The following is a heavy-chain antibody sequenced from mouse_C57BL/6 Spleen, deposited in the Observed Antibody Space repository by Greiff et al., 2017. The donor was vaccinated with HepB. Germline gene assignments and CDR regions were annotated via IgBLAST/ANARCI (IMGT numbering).Heavy chain of an antibody. D-gene: IGHD2-5*01. J-gene: IGHJ2*01. V-gene: IGHV5-16*01. CDR1: GFTFSDYY. CDR2: INYDGSST. Sequence: VMLVESEGGLVQPGSSMKLSCTASGFTFSDYYMAWVRQVPEKGLEWVAHINYDGSSTYYLDSLKSRFIISRDNAKNILYLQMSSLKSEDTATYYCARAAYYSNYWYFDYWGQGTTLTVAA. CDR3: ARAAYYSNYWYFDY.